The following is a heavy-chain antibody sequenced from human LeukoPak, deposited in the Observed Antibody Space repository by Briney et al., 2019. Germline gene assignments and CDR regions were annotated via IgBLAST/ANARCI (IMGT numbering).Heavy chain of an antibody. CDR2: ISAYNGNT. Sequence: ASVKVSCKASGYTFTTYGFSWVRQAPGQGLEWMGWISAYNGNTSYAQNLRGRVTMTTDTSTTTAYMELRSLRSDDTAVYYCARDSAGTTRYSFDYWGQGTLVTVPS. V-gene: IGHV1-18*01. CDR1: GYTFTTYG. D-gene: IGHD1-7*01. J-gene: IGHJ4*02. CDR3: ARDSAGTTRYSFDY.